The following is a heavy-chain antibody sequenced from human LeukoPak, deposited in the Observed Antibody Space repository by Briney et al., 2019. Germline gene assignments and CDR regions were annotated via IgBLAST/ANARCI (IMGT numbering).Heavy chain of an antibody. V-gene: IGHV3-48*01. Sequence: GGSPRLSCAASGFTFSSYSMNWVRQAPGKGLEWVSYISSSSSTIYYADSVKGRFTISRDNAKNSLYLQMNSLRAEDTAVYYCARDRGGSYSLPFDYWGQGTLVTVSS. CDR1: GFTFSSYS. CDR3: ARDRGGSYSLPFDY. CDR2: ISSSSSTI. D-gene: IGHD1-26*01. J-gene: IGHJ4*02.